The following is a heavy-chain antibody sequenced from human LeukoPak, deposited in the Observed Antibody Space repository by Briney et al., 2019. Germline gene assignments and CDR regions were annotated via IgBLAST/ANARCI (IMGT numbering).Heavy chain of an antibody. CDR2: ISGSGGST. CDR1: GFTFSSYA. Sequence: PGGSLRLSCAASGFTFSSYAMSWVRQAPGKGLEWVSAISGSGGSTYYADSVKGRFTISRDNSKNTLYLQMNSLRAEDTAVYYCAKGGRGYSYGSHDYWGQGTLVTVSS. V-gene: IGHV3-23*01. CDR3: AKGGRGYSYGSHDY. D-gene: IGHD5-18*01. J-gene: IGHJ4*02.